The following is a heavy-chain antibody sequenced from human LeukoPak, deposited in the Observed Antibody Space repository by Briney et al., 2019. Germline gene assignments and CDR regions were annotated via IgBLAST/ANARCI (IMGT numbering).Heavy chain of an antibody. Sequence: GGSLRLSCAASGFTFSSHWMSWVRQAPGKGLEWVANIKQDGSKTYYVDSVKGRFTISRDNSKNTLYLQMNSLRAEDTAVYYCAKDSGSSGSYVWGQGTTVTVSS. D-gene: IGHD3-22*01. J-gene: IGHJ6*02. V-gene: IGHV3-7*05. CDR2: IKQDGSKT. CDR3: AKDSGSSGSYV. CDR1: GFTFSSHW.